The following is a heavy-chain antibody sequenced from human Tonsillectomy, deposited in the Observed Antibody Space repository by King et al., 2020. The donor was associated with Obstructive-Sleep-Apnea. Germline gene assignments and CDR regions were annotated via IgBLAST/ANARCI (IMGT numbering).Heavy chain of an antibody. Sequence: QLQESGPGLVKPSETLSLTCTVSGGSISSSSYYWGWIRQPPGKGLEWIGSIYYSGSTYYNPSLKSRVTISVDTSKNQFSLKLSSVTAADTAVYYCARRTREYSYGYAPGAFDIWGQGTMVTVSS. D-gene: IGHD5-18*01. J-gene: IGHJ3*02. V-gene: IGHV4-39*07. CDR3: ARRTREYSYGYAPGAFDI. CDR2: IYYSGST. CDR1: GGSISSSSYY.